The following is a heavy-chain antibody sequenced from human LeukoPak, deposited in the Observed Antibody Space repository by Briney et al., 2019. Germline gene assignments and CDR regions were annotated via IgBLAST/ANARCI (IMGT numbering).Heavy chain of an antibody. CDR1: GYTFTGYY. V-gene: IGHV1-46*01. Sequence: ASAKVSCKASGYTFTGYYMHWVRQAPGQGLEWMGIINPSGGSTSYAQKFQGRVTMTRDMSTSTVYMELSSLRSEDTAVYYCAREAVGDAFDIWGQGTMVTVSS. J-gene: IGHJ3*02. D-gene: IGHD1-26*01. CDR3: AREAVGDAFDI. CDR2: INPSGGST.